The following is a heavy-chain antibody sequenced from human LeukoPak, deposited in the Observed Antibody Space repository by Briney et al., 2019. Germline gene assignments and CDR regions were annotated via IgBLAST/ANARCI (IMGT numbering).Heavy chain of an antibody. CDR1: GGSFSGYY. V-gene: IGHV4-34*01. CDR2: INHSGST. J-gene: IGHJ4*02. D-gene: IGHD4-17*01. CDR3: ANEYGDEVDY. Sequence: SETLSLTCAVYGGSFSGYYWSWIRQPLGKGLEWIGEINHSGSTNYNPSLESRVTISVDTSKNQFSLKLSSVTAADTAVYYCANEYGDEVDYWGQGTLVTVSS.